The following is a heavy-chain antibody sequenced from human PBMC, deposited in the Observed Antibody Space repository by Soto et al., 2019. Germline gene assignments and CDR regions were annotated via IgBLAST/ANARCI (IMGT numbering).Heavy chain of an antibody. Sequence: SETLSLTCTVSGGSITDYSWVWIRQPAGKGLEWIGRIFSSGSTNYNPSLKGRITMSLDTSKNQFSLKLNSATATDTAVYFCARDQGVVVTADNWFDPWGQGILVAVSS. V-gene: IGHV4-4*07. D-gene: IGHD2-21*02. CDR2: IFSSGST. CDR3: ARDQGVVVTADNWFDP. CDR1: GGSITDYS. J-gene: IGHJ5*02.